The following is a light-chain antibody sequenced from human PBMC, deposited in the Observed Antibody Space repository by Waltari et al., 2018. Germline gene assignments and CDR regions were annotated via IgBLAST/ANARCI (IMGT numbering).Light chain of an antibody. CDR1: QNAYKF. J-gene: IGKJ2*01. CDR2: DAS. Sequence: EIVLTQSPVTLSLSPGERATLSCRTSQNAYKFLVWYQQRGGQTPRLLIYDASKRATGVPARFSGSGFGTDFNLTISSLEPEDFAVYYCQQRNNPFTFGQGTKLEF. CDR3: QQRNNPFT. V-gene: IGKV3-11*01.